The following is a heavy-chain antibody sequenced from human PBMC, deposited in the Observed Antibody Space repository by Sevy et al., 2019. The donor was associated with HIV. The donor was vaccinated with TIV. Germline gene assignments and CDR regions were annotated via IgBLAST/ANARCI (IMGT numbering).Heavy chain of an antibody. Sequence: GGSLRLSCAASGFTFSSYSMNWVRQAPGKGLEWVPSISSSSSYIYYADSVKGRFTISRDNAKNSLYLQMNSLRAEDTAVYYCARDALLRFLEWLPQGMDVWGQGTTVTVSS. CDR1: GFTFSSYS. V-gene: IGHV3-21*01. CDR2: ISSSSSYI. J-gene: IGHJ6*02. CDR3: ARDALLRFLEWLPQGMDV. D-gene: IGHD3-3*01.